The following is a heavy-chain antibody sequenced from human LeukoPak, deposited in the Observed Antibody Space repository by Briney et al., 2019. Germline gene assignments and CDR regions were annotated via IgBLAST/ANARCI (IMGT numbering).Heavy chain of an antibody. V-gene: IGHV3-21*04. CDR2: ISSSESYI. CDR1: GFTFSSYA. CDR3: ARGMTVLKL. Sequence: GGSLRFSCAASGFTFSSYAMSWVRQAPGKGLEWLSYISSSESYISYADSVKGRFTISRDNAKNLLYLQMNSLRAEDTAVYYCARGMTVLKLWGQGTLVTVSS. J-gene: IGHJ4*02.